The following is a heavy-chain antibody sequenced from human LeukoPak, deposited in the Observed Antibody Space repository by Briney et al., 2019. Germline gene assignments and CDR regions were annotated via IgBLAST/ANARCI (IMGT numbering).Heavy chain of an antibody. CDR1: GASVRAYH. V-gene: IGHV4-4*09. J-gene: IGHJ4*02. D-gene: IGHD6-13*01. Sequence: SETLSLTCSVCGASVRAYHWTWLRQPPGKGREWIGYIDTSGTTNYIPSLKSRAFISVDTSKNQFSLKLTSVTAADTAVYYCGGIATAGTVDFWGQGALVTVSS. CDR3: GGIATAGTVDF. CDR2: IDTSGTT.